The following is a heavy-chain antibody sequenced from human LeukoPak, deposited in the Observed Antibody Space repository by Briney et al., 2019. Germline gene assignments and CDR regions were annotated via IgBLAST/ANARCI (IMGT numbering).Heavy chain of an antibody. V-gene: IGHV3-9*01. CDR1: GFTFDDYA. CDR3: AKGDIENWFDP. Sequence: GGSLRLSCAASGFTFDDYAMHWVRQAPGKGLEWVSGISWNSGSIGYVDSVKGRFTISRDNAKNSLYLQMNSLRAEDTALYYCAKGDIENWFDPWGHGTLVTVSS. CDR2: ISWNSGSI. D-gene: IGHD2-15*01. J-gene: IGHJ5*02.